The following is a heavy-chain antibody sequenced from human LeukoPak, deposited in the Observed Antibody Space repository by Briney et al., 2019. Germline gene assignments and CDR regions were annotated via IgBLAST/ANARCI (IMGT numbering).Heavy chain of an antibody. CDR3: ARARALGYCSSTSCYYYGMDV. CDR1: GCTISSGGYY. CDR2: IYYSGST. D-gene: IGHD2-2*01. Sequence: SQTLSFTCTVSGCTISSGGYYRRCIRQHPGKGLEWIGYIYYSGSTYYNPSLKSRVTISVDTSKNPFSLKLSSVTAADTAVYYCARARALGYCSSTSCYYYGMDVWGQGTTVTVSS. V-gene: IGHV4-31*03. J-gene: IGHJ6*02.